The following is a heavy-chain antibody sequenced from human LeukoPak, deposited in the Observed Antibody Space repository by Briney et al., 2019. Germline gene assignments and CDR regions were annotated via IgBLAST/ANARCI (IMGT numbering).Heavy chain of an antibody. Sequence: PGGSLRLSCAASGFTFSTYAMSWVRQAPGKGLEWVSSISSSGDSTFYADPVKDRFTISRDNSRNTLYLQMSRLRAEDTAIYYCAKDRPNYHESNGHYYRPNGDYWGQGTLVTVSS. CDR3: AKDRPNYHESNGHYYRPNGDY. CDR2: ISSSGDST. V-gene: IGHV3-23*01. D-gene: IGHD3-22*01. J-gene: IGHJ4*02. CDR1: GFTFSTYA.